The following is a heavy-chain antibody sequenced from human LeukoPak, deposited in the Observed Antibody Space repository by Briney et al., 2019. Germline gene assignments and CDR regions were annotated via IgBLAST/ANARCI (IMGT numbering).Heavy chain of an antibody. V-gene: IGHV3-7*03. CDR1: GFTFTIYW. CDR2: IKQDGSEK. D-gene: IGHD1-26*01. Sequence: GGSLRLSCAASGFTFTIYWISWVRQAPGKGLEGVANIKQDGSEKYYVDSVKGRFTISRDNAKNSLYLQMNSLRAEDTAVYYCAREPPGGSYYFDYWGQGTLVTVSS. CDR3: AREPPGGSYYFDY. J-gene: IGHJ4*02.